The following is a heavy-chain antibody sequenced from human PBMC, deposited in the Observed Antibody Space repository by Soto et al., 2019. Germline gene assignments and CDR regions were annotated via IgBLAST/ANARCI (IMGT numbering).Heavy chain of an antibody. Sequence: SETLSLTCPVSGGSISSSSYYWGWIRQPPGKGLEWIGSIYYSGSTYYNPSLKSRVTISVDTSISTAYMELSSLRSEDTAVYYCARGGDDYWGQGTLVTVSS. CDR1: GGSISSSSYY. CDR3: ARGGDDY. J-gene: IGHJ4*02. D-gene: IGHD3-10*01. V-gene: IGHV4-39*07. CDR2: IYYSGST.